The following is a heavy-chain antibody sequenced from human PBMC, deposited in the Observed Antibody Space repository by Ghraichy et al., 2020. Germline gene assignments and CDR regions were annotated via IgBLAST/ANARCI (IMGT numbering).Heavy chain of an antibody. Sequence: GGSLRLSCAASGFTVSNNYMSWVRQAPGRGLEWVSIIYSAGTTYYADSVKGRFTISRDNSKNTLFLQMNSLRAEDTAVYYCARVESYDSSGYYHGYFQHWGQGPLLTVS. CDR1: GFTVSNNY. V-gene: IGHV3-66*02. D-gene: IGHD3-22*01. J-gene: IGHJ1*01. CDR3: ARVESYDSSGYYHGYFQH. CDR2: IYSAGTT.